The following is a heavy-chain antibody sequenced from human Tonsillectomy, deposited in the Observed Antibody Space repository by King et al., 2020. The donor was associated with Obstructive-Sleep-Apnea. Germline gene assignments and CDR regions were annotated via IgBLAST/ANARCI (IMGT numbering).Heavy chain of an antibody. CDR3: ATSWSGYYYFDS. CDR1: GFTFNNYV. Sequence: VQLVESGGGLVQPGGSLRLSCAASGFTFNNYVMTWVRQAPGKGLEWVSRIEADGDSTYSADSVKGRFTISRDNSNNTLYLEMNSLRVEDTAIYYCATSWSGYYYFDSWGQGSLVTVSS. CDR2: IEADGDST. J-gene: IGHJ4*02. D-gene: IGHD3-3*01. V-gene: IGHV3-23*04.